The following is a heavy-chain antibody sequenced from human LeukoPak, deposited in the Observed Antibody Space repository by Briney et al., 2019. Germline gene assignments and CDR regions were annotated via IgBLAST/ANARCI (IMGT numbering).Heavy chain of an antibody. D-gene: IGHD5-24*01. CDR2: ISYDGSNK. CDR3: AKEIEMATTRGIDY. V-gene: IGHV3-30*18. CDR1: GFTFSSYG. J-gene: IGHJ4*02. Sequence: GGSLRLSCAASGFTFSSYGMHWVRQAPGKGLEWVAVISYDGSNKYYADSVKGRFTISRDNSKNTLYLQMNSLRAEDTAVYYCAKEIEMATTRGIDYWGQGTLVTVSS.